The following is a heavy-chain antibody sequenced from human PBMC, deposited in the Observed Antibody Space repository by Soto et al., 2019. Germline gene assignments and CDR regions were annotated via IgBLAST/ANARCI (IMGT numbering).Heavy chain of an antibody. D-gene: IGHD6-19*01. V-gene: IGHV3-72*01. CDR2: SRNKANSYTT. J-gene: IGHJ5*02. Sequence: EVQLVESGGGLVQPGGSLRLSCAASGFTFSDHYMDWIRQAPGKGLEWVTRSRNKANSYTTEYAASVIGRFTISRDDSVNSLYLQMNSLKTEDTAVYYCARALVRGSVWDWDRWGQGTLVTVSS. CDR1: GFTFSDHY. CDR3: ARALVRGSVWDWDR.